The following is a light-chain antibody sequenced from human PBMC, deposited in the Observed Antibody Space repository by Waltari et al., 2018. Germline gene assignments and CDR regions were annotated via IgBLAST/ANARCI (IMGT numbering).Light chain of an antibody. CDR3: QSFDSSLSASV. CDR1: SSNFGAGYD. V-gene: IGLV1-40*01. Sequence: QSVLTQPPSMSGAPGQKVTIPCTGGSSNFGAGYDVHWYQQFPGAAPKLLIFGNPNRASGVPGRCSSSKYGTSASLAIAGLQSEDEAVYYCQSFDSSLSASVFGGGTKLTVL. J-gene: IGLJ3*02. CDR2: GNP.